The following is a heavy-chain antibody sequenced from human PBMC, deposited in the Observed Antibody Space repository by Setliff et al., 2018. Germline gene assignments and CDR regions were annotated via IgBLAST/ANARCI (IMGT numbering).Heavy chain of an antibody. CDR3: VRMSGFLYMDV. V-gene: IGHV4-39*01. D-gene: IGHD3-3*01. CDR1: GGSISSGTYY. Sequence: PSETLSLTCTVSGGSISSGTYYWAWIRQPPGKGLEWIGRIHYRGTTYSNASLASRLTISVDTAKNQFSLKLSSVTAADTAVYYCVRMSGFLYMDVWGKGTTVTV. CDR2: IHYRGTT. J-gene: IGHJ6*03.